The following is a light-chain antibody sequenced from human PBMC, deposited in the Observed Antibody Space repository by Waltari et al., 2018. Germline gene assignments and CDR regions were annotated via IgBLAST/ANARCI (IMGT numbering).Light chain of an antibody. V-gene: IGLV2-11*01. Sequence: QSALTQPRSVSGSPGQSVTISCPGTSSDVGGYYHVSWYQHHPGKAPNLMISDVSKRPSGVPDRFSGSKSDNTASLTISGLQAEDEADYYCCSYAGSHTWVFGGGTKLTVL. CDR2: DVS. J-gene: IGLJ3*02. CDR1: SSDVGGYYH. CDR3: CSYAGSHTWV.